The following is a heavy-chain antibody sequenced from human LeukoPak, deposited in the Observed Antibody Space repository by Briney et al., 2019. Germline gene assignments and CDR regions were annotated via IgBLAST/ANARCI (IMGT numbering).Heavy chain of an antibody. V-gene: IGHV3-48*03. D-gene: IGHD3-22*01. Sequence: GGSLRLSCAASGFTFSSYAMSWVRQAPGKGLEWVSYISSSGGTIYYADSVKGRFTISRDNAKNSLYLQMNSLRAEDTAVYYCAKVGYYYDSSGYYGGGSYDFWGQGTLVTVSS. CDR2: ISSSGGTI. J-gene: IGHJ4*02. CDR3: AKVGYYYDSSGYYGGGSYDF. CDR1: GFTFSSYA.